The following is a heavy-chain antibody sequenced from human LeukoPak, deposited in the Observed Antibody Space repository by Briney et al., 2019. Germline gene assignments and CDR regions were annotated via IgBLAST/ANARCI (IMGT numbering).Heavy chain of an antibody. CDR3: ASSYDSSGPEFDY. J-gene: IGHJ4*02. Sequence: SQTLSLTCTVSGGSISSYYWSWIRQPPGKGLEWIGYIYYSGSTNYNPSLKSRVTISVDTSKNQFSLKLSSVTAADTAVYYCASSYDSSGPEFDYWGQGTLVTVSS. D-gene: IGHD3-22*01. CDR1: GGSISSYY. CDR2: IYYSGST. V-gene: IGHV4-59*01.